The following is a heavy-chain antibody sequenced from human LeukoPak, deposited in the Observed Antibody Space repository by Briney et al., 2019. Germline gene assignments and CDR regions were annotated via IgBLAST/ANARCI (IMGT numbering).Heavy chain of an antibody. D-gene: IGHD6-13*01. CDR1: GGSISSYY. V-gene: IGHV4-59*08. CDR2: IYYSGST. Sequence: SETLSLTRTVSGGSISSYYWSWIRQPPGKGLEWIGYIYYSGSTNYNPSLKSRVTISVDTSKNQFSLKLSSVTAADTAVYYCATMRAYSSSPGKGRNAWYFDYWGQGTLVTVSS. CDR3: ATMRAYSSSPGKGRNAWYFDY. J-gene: IGHJ4*02.